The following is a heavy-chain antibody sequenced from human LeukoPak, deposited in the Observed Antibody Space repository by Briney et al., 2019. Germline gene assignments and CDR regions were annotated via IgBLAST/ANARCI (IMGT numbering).Heavy chain of an antibody. Sequence: PGGSLRLSCAASGFTFSSYSMNWVRQAPGKGLEWVSSITSSSSYIYYADSVKGRFTISRDNAKNSLYLQMNSLRAEDTAVHYCARDGCGDYHLEHWGQGTLVTVSS. J-gene: IGHJ1*01. CDR1: GFTFSSYS. V-gene: IGHV3-21*01. CDR3: ARDGCGDYHLEH. D-gene: IGHD4-17*01. CDR2: ITSSSSYI.